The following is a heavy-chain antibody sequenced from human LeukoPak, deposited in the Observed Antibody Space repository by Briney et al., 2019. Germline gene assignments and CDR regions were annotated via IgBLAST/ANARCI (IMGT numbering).Heavy chain of an antibody. V-gene: IGHV3-21*01. CDR2: ISNSATFI. CDR3: ARDHRQLDY. D-gene: IGHD1-14*01. CDR1: GFTFSTYT. Sequence: GGSLRLSCAASGFTFSTYTMNWVRQAPGKGLEWVSSISNSATFIDYADSVKGRFTISRDNAKNSVYLQMSSLRAEDTAVYYCARDHRQLDYWGQGTLVTVSS. J-gene: IGHJ4*02.